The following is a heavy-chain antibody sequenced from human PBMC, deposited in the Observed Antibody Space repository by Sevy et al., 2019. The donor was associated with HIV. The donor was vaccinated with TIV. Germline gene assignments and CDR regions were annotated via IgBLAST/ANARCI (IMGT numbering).Heavy chain of an antibody. CDR1: GFSFSIYW. CDR2: MKQDGSEE. CDR3: VREGLGGYSYSLDY. D-gene: IGHD5-18*01. V-gene: IGHV3-7*01. Sequence: GGSLRLSCAASGFSFSIYWMSWVRQAPGKGLEWVATMKQDGSEEDYVDSVKGRFTISRDNAKNSLFLQMNSLSAEDMAVYYCVREGLGGYSYSLDYWGHGTLVTVSS. J-gene: IGHJ4*01.